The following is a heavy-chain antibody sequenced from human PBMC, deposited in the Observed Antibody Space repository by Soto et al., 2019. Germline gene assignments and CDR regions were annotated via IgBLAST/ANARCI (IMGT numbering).Heavy chain of an antibody. V-gene: IGHV4-39*01. D-gene: IGHD2-21*02. J-gene: IGHJ4*02. CDR1: GGSIISNINY. CDR3: ARLVSAATPY. Sequence: QLQLQESGPGLVKPSETLSLTCTVSGGSIISNINYWGWIRQPPGKGLEWIGTLSYSGTAYYNPSLRSRVTMAIETAKNQFMWSLISVTAADTAVYYCARLVSAATPYWGQGTLVAVSS. CDR2: LSYSGTA.